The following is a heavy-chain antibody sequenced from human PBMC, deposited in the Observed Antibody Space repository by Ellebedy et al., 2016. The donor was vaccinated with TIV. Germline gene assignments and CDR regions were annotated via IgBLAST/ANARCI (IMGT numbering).Heavy chain of an antibody. CDR1: GYSFTSYW. Sequence: GESLKISXKGSGYSFTSYWIGWVRQMPGKGLEWMGIIYPGDSDTRYSPSFQGHVTISADKSISTAYLQWSSLKASDTAMYYCARHRATVTTFYYFDYWGQGTLVTVSS. D-gene: IGHD4-17*01. CDR2: IYPGDSDT. J-gene: IGHJ4*02. CDR3: ARHRATVTTFYYFDY. V-gene: IGHV5-51*01.